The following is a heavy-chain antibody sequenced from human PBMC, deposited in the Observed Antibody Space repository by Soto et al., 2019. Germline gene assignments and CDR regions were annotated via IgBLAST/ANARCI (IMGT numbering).Heavy chain of an antibody. CDR1: GFTFSAYG. J-gene: IGHJ4*02. V-gene: IGHV3-30*18. D-gene: IGHD1-1*01. Sequence: GGSLRLSCAASGFTFSAYGMHWVRQAPGKGLEWVAVISYDGGNEYYADSVKGRFTISRDNSKNTLYLQMNSLRAEDTAMYYCAKHRHNYERYFDYWGQGTLVTVSS. CDR3: AKHRHNYERYFDY. CDR2: ISYDGGNE.